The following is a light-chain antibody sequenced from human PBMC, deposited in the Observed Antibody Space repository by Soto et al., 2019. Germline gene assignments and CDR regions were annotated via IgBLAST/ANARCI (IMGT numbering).Light chain of an antibody. J-gene: IGLJ2*01. CDR3: QVWDRGTDHVV. CDR1: SSNIGGNS. V-gene: IGLV1-51*01. CDR2: DDN. Sequence: QLVLTQPPSVSAAPGQKVTISCSGSSSNIGGNSVSWYQQLPGTAPKLLIYDDNKRPSGIPDRFSGSKSGTSATLGITGFQTGDEADYYCQVWDRGTDHVVFGGGTKVTVL.